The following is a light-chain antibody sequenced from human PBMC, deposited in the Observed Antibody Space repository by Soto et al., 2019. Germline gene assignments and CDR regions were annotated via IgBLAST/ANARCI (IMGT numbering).Light chain of an antibody. CDR1: QSVLYSSDNKNY. Sequence: DIVMTQSPDSLAVSLGERATINCKSSQSVLYSSDNKNYLAWYQQRPGQSPKVLIYWASARESGVPDRFSGSESGTDFTLTISSLQAEDVAVYFCLQYYSTPRTFGQGTKVEIK. CDR3: LQYYSTPRT. V-gene: IGKV4-1*01. J-gene: IGKJ1*01. CDR2: WAS.